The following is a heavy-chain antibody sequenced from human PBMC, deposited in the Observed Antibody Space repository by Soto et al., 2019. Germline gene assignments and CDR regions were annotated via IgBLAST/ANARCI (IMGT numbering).Heavy chain of an antibody. V-gene: IGHV1-46*01. J-gene: IGHJ4*02. CDR2: INPSGGGT. CDR3: ARDSTLAY. CDR1: GYTFTSFY. Sequence: QVQLVQSGAEVKKPGASVKVSCKASGYTFTSFYMHWVRQAPGQGLEWMGIINPSGGGTSYAQNFQGRVTMTRDTSTSTFYMELSSLRSEDTAVYYCARDSTLAYWGQGTLVTVSS.